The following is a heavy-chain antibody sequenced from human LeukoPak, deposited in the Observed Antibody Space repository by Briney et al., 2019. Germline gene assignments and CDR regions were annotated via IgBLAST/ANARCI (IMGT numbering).Heavy chain of an antibody. CDR3: ARPDSGGGYDYPFDY. CDR2: INPSGGST. Sequence: ASVKVSCKASGYTFTSYGISWVRQAPGQGLEWMGIINPSGGSTSYAQKFQGRVTMTGDTSTSTAYMELSSLRSEDTAVYYCARPDSGGGYDYPFDYWGQGTLVTVSS. CDR1: GYTFTSYG. D-gene: IGHD5-12*01. J-gene: IGHJ4*02. V-gene: IGHV1-46*01.